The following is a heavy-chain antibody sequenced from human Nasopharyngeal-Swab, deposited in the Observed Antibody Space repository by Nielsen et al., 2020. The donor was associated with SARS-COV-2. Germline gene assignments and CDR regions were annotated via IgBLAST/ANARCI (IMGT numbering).Heavy chain of an antibody. CDR2: ISRNSGGT. J-gene: IGHJ6*02. CDR1: GYTFTGYF. V-gene: IGHV1-2*06. Sequence: ASVKVSCKASGYTFTGYFLHWVRQAAGQGLEWMGRISRNSGGTNYAQKFQGRVTMTSDTSISTAYMELSRLRSDDTAVYYCARVVVGWFGELLDYYYYYGMDVWGQGTTVTVSS. CDR3: ARVVVGWFGELLDYYYYYGMDV. D-gene: IGHD3-10*01.